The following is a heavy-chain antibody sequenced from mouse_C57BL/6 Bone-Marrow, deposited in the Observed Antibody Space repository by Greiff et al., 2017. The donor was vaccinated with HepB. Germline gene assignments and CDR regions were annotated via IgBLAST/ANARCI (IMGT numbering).Heavy chain of an antibody. CDR3: ARSGGSRGGDYFDY. CDR1: GYTFTSYW. V-gene: IGHV1-69*01. J-gene: IGHJ2*01. CDR2: IDPSDSYT. D-gene: IGHD1-1*01. Sequence: QVQLQQPGAELVMPGASVKLSCKASGYTFTSYWMHWVKQRPGQGLEWIGEIDPSDSYTNYNQKFKGKSTLTVDKSSSTAYMQLSSLTSEDSAVYYCARSGGSRGGDYFDYWGQGTTLTVSS.